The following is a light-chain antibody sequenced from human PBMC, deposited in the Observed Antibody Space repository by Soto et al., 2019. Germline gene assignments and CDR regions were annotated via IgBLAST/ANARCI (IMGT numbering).Light chain of an antibody. J-gene: IGKJ5*01. CDR2: GAS. V-gene: IGKV3D-20*02. CDR1: QSVSSSY. Sequence: EIVFTQSPGTLSLSPGERATLSFRASQSVSSSYLAWYQQKPGQAPRLLIYGASSRATGIPDRFSGSGSGTEFTLTISSLQSEDFAVYYCQQHSNWPPITFGQGTRLEIK. CDR3: QQHSNWPPIT.